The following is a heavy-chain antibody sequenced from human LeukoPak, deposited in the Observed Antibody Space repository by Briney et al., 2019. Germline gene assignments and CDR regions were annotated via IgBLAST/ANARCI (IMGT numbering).Heavy chain of an antibody. V-gene: IGHV1-2*02. J-gene: IGHJ4*02. D-gene: IGHD6-13*01. CDR3: ARLSSSWPYFDY. CDR1: GYTFTRCY. Sequence: ASVKVSCKASGYTFTRCYMHWVRQAPGQGLEWMGWINPNSGGTNYAQKFQGRVTMTRDTSISTAYMELSRLRADDTAVYYCARLSSSWPYFDYWGQGTLVTVSS. CDR2: INPNSGGT.